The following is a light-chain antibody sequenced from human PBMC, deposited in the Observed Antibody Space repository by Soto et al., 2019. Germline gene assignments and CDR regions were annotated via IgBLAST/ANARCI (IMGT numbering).Light chain of an antibody. CDR2: EAS. Sequence: EILLTQAPATLSLSPGERATLSCRASQSVSSYLGWYQQKPGQAPRILMDEASNRATGSPARFSGSGSVTDFTLTISRLEPEDFAVYYCQQYGSSTMTFGPGTKVDIK. J-gene: IGKJ1*01. CDR3: QQYGSSTMT. CDR1: QSVSSY. V-gene: IGKV3-20*01.